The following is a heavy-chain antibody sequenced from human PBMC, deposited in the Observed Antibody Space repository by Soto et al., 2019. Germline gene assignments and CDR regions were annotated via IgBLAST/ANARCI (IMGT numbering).Heavy chain of an antibody. V-gene: IGHV1-3*01. D-gene: IGHD4-17*01. Sequence: QVQLVQSGAEVKKPGASVKVSCKASGYTFTSYAMHWVRQAPGQRLEWMGWINAGNGNTKYSQKFQGRVTITRDTSASTAYLELSSLRSEDTAVYYCARTVGYYYGMDVWGQGTTVTVSS. CDR1: GYTFTSYA. J-gene: IGHJ6*02. CDR3: ARTVGYYYGMDV. CDR2: INAGNGNT.